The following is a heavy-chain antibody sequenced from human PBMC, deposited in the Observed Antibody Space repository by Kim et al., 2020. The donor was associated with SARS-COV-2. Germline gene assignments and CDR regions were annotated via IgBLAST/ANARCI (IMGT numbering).Heavy chain of an antibody. J-gene: IGHJ4*02. D-gene: IGHD2-21*01. Sequence: PSLQSRVTISVDTSKNQFSLKLSSVTAADTAVYYCASYCGGDCYEYYFDYWGQGTLVTVSS. CDR3: ASYCGGDCYEYYFDY. V-gene: IGHV4-31*02.